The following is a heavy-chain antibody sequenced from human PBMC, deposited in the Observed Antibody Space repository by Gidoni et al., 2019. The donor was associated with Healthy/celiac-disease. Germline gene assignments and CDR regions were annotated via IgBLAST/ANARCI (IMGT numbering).Heavy chain of an antibody. Sequence: EVQLLESGGGLVQPGGSLRLSCSASGFTFSSYAMSWVRQAPGKGLEWVSAISGSGGSTYYADSVKGRFTISRDNSKNTLYLQMNSLRAEDTAVYYCAKDGRDIVVVVAATLLEIWFDPWGQGTLVTVSS. CDR3: AKDGRDIVVVVAATLLEIWFDP. V-gene: IGHV3-23*01. J-gene: IGHJ5*02. CDR2: ISGSGGST. D-gene: IGHD2-15*01. CDR1: GFTFSSYA.